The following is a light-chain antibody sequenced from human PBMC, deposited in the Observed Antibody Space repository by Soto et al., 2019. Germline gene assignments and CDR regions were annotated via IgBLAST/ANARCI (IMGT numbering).Light chain of an antibody. Sequence: DIQMTQSPPTLSASVGDRVTITCRASQSIRHYLAWYQQMPGKAPKLLIYGASTLQSGVPSRFSGSGSGTECTLALVSLQHDDCGNYFCQQHYSYFQPFDQGTKVDI. J-gene: IGKJ1*01. CDR3: QQHYSYFQP. CDR1: QSIRHY. V-gene: IGKV1-5*01. CDR2: GAS.